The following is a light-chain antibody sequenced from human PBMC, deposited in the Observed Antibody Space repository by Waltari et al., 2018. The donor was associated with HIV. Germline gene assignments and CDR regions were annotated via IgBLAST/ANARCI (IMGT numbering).Light chain of an antibody. CDR3: QQYDTSPWT. CDR1: QSVSSSY. J-gene: IGKJ1*01. CDR2: DSS. Sequence: EIVLTQSPGTLSLSPGEGATLSCRASQSVSSSYLAWYQQKPGQSPSLLIYDSSSRATGIPDRFSGSGSGTDCSLTISRLEPEDFAVYYCQQYDTSPWTFGQGTKVEIK. V-gene: IGKV3-20*01.